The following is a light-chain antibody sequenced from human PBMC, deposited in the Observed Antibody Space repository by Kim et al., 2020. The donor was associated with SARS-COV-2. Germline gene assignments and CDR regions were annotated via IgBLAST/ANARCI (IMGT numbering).Light chain of an antibody. V-gene: IGLV3-25*03. CDR3: QTADSSGSSWV. CDR2: KDS. Sequence: SYELTQPPSVSVSPGQTARITCSGDALSDQYTYWYQQKSGQAPVLVIKKDSERPSGIPERFSGSSSGTTVTLTIGGVQAEDEADYHCQTADSSGSSWVFG. CDR1: ALSDQY. J-gene: IGLJ3*02.